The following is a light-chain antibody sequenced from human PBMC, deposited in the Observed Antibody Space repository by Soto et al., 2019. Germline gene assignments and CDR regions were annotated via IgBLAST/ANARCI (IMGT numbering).Light chain of an antibody. J-gene: IGKJ1*01. V-gene: IGKV3D-15*01. CDR2: GAS. CDR3: QHFRA. Sequence: EIVMTQSPGTLSVSTGEGATLSCRASQSVDSNLAWYQQKPGQAPRLLIYGASTRPTGIPDRFSGSGSGTDFTLTLSRVEPDDFAVYYCQHFRAFGQGTKVDIK. CDR1: QSVDSN.